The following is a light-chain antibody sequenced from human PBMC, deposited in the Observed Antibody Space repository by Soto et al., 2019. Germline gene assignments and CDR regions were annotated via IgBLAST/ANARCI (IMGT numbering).Light chain of an antibody. Sequence: QSALTQPASVSGSPGQSITISCTGTSSDVGGYNYVSWYQQHPDKAPKLMIYDVSSRPSGVSSRFSGSKSGNTASLPISGLQAEDEANYYCSSYTSRITVVFGGGTKLTVL. J-gene: IGLJ2*01. CDR1: SSDVGGYNY. CDR3: SSYTSRITVV. V-gene: IGLV2-14*01. CDR2: DVS.